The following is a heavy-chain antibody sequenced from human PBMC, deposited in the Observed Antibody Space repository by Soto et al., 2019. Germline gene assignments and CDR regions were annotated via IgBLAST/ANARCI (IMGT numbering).Heavy chain of an antibody. Sequence: HPGGSLRLSCAVSGFPFSFYGFHWVRQSPGKGLEWLGVIVSDGSAIYHADSLEGRFFISRDNSKDILYLQMNSLRVEDTAVYYCERDEDFDNENGFDMWGQGTMVTVSS. J-gene: IGHJ3*02. CDR1: GFPFSFYG. CDR2: IVSDGSAI. CDR3: ERDEDFDNENGFDM. V-gene: IGHV3-33*01. D-gene: IGHD3-9*01.